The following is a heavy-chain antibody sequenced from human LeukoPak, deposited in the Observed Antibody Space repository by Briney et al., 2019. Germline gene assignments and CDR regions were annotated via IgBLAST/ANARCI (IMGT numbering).Heavy chain of an antibody. J-gene: IGHJ1*01. CDR3: ARGRSSGWASEYFQH. CDR1: GGSISSGGYY. Sequence: SETLSLTCTVSGGSISSGGYYWSWIRQPPGKGLEWIGYIYHSGSTYYNPSLKSRVTISVDRSKNQFSLKLSSVIAADTAVYYCARGRSSGWASEYFQHWGQGTLVTVSS. V-gene: IGHV4-30-2*01. CDR2: IYHSGST. D-gene: IGHD6-19*01.